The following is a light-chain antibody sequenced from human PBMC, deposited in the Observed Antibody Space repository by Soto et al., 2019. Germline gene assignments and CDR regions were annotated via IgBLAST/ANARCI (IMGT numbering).Light chain of an antibody. CDR1: QSISSR. CDR2: DAL. CDR3: QQDDTYFRYT. J-gene: IGKJ2*01. V-gene: IGKV1-5*01. Sequence: DIQMTQSPSTLSASVGDRVTITCRASQSISSRLAWYQKKQGKAPKLLIYDALNLESGVPSRFSGSGSGTEFPLSIGSLQPDDFATYYCQQDDTYFRYTFGQGTKLEIK.